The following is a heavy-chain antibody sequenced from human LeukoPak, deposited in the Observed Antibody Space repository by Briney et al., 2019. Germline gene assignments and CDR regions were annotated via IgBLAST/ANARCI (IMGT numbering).Heavy chain of an antibody. J-gene: IGHJ5*02. CDR1: AFTFTNFY. CDR3: VRDADGGNSWFDT. D-gene: IGHD4-23*01. CDR2: ISPTSSYM. V-gene: IGHV3-21*04. Sequence: PGGSLRLSCAASAFTFTNFYMNWVRQAPGKVLEWVSWISPTSSYMYYADSVKGRFTISRDNAKNSLYLQMNSLRAEDTALYYCVRDADGGNSWFDTWGQGTLVTVSS.